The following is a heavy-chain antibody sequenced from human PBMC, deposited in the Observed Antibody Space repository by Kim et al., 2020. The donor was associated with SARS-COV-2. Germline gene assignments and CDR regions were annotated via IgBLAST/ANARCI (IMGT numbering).Heavy chain of an antibody. D-gene: IGHD6-19*01. CDR3: ARDFDVLIAVAGTGDY. J-gene: IGHJ4*02. Sequence: GGSLRLSCAASGFTFSSYSMNWVRQAPGKGLEWVSYISSSSSTIYYADSVKGRFTISRDNAKNSLYLQMNSLRDEDTAVYYCARDFDVLIAVAGTGDYWGQGTLVTVSS. CDR2: ISSSSSTI. CDR1: GFTFSSYS. V-gene: IGHV3-48*02.